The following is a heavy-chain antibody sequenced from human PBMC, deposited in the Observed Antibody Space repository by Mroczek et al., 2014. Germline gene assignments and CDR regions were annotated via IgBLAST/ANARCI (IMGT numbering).Heavy chain of an antibody. CDR3: TTDPFGYCSSTSCSRQRNWFDP. D-gene: IGHD2-2*01. CDR1: GFTFSNAW. J-gene: IGHJ5*02. CDR2: IKSKTDGGTT. Sequence: EVQLVESGGGLVKPGGSLRLSCAASGFTFSNAWMSWVRQAPGKGLEWVGRIKSKTDGGTTDYAAPVKGRFTISRDDSKNTLYLQMNSLKTEDTAVYYCTTDPFGYCSSTSCSRQRNWFDPWGQGTLGHRLL. V-gene: IGHV3-15*01.